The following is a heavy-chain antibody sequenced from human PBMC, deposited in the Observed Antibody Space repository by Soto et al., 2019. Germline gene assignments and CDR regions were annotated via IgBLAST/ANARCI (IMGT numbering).Heavy chain of an antibody. CDR2: IYHSGST. CDR3: ARVRYSYGYDY. D-gene: IGHD5-18*01. CDR1: GGSISSGGYS. V-gene: IGHV4-30-2*01. J-gene: IGHJ4*02. Sequence: QLQLQESGSGLVKPSQTLSLTCAVSGGSISSGGYSWSWIRQPPGKGLEWIGYIYHSGSTYYNPSLKSRXTXSXDRSKNQFSLKLSSVTAADTAVYYCARVRYSYGYDYWGQGTLVTVSS.